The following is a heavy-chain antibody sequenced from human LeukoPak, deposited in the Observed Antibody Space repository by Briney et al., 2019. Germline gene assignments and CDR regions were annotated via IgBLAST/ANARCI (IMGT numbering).Heavy chain of an antibody. Sequence: ASVKVSCKASGYTFTNYGISWVRQAPGQGLEWMGWISVYNGNTKYAQKLQGRVTMTTDTSTSTAYMELRSLRSDDTAVYYCARPITMVRGVIPDDAFDIWGQGTMVTVSS. CDR3: ARPITMVRGVIPDDAFDI. D-gene: IGHD3-10*01. CDR2: ISVYNGNT. J-gene: IGHJ3*02. CDR1: GYTFTNYG. V-gene: IGHV1-18*01.